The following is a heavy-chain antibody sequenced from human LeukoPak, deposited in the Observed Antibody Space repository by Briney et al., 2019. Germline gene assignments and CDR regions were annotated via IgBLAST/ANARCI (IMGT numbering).Heavy chain of an antibody. CDR2: IIPILGIA. CDR1: GGTFSSYT. CDR3: ARVATVTGLRVDNWFDP. V-gene: IGHV1-69*02. Sequence: SVKVFCKASGGTFSSYTISCVRQAPGQGLEWMGRIIPILGIANYAQKFQGRVTITADKSTSTAYMELSSLRSEDTAVYYCARVATVTGLRVDNWFDPWGQGTLVTVSS. J-gene: IGHJ5*02. D-gene: IGHD4-17*01.